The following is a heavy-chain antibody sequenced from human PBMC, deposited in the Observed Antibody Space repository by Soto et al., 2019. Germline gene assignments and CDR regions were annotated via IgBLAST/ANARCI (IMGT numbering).Heavy chain of an antibody. Sequence: QVQLVQSGAEVKKPGSSVKVSCKASGGTFSSYTFTWVRQAPGQGLEWMGGIIPLFATADYAQKFQGRFTITGDESMNTVYMEVNSLTSEDTAVYYCARSDRRYHDTTQHAFDIWGQGTIVTVSS. CDR1: GGTFSSYT. D-gene: IGHD1-26*01. V-gene: IGHV1-69*01. J-gene: IGHJ3*02. CDR3: ARSDRRYHDTTQHAFDI. CDR2: IIPLFATA.